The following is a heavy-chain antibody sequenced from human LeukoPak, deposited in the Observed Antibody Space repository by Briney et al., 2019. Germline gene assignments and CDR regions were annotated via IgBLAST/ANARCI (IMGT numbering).Heavy chain of an antibody. Sequence: PGGSLRLSCVASGFTFNTYYMHWVRQAPGERLVWVSFINADGTITKYADSVKGRFTISRDNAKGTVYLQMNGLRVEDTAMYYCVRSAVTDTNYWGQGSLVTVSS. CDR3: VRSAVTDTNY. CDR2: INADGTIT. CDR1: GFTFNTYY. J-gene: IGHJ4*02. V-gene: IGHV3-74*01. D-gene: IGHD2-21*02.